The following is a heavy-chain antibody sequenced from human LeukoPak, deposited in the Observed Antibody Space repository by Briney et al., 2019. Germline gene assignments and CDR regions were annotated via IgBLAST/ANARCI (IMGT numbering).Heavy chain of an antibody. J-gene: IGHJ4*02. CDR2: ISGSGGST. D-gene: IGHD3-22*01. CDR3: AKDHYDSSGYQNDFNY. CDR1: GFTFSSYA. V-gene: IGHV3-23*01. Sequence: GGSLRLSCAASGFTFSSYAMSWVRQAPGKGLEWVSAISGSGGSTYYADSVKGRFTISRDNSKNPLYLQMNSLRAEDTAVYYCAKDHYDSSGYQNDFNYWGQGTLVTVSS.